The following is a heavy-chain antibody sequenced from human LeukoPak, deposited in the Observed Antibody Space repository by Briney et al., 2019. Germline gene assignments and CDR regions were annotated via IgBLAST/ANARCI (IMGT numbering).Heavy chain of an antibody. D-gene: IGHD2-2*01. CDR2: IYYSGST. V-gene: IGHV4-39*07. J-gene: IGHJ4*02. Sequence: SETLSLTCTVSGGSISSSSYYWGWIRQPPGKGLEWIGSIYYSGSTYYNPSLKSRVTISVDTSKNQFSLKLSSVTAADTAVYYCAAEDPSTRDYWGQGTLVTVYS. CDR1: GGSISSSSYY. CDR3: AAEDPSTRDY.